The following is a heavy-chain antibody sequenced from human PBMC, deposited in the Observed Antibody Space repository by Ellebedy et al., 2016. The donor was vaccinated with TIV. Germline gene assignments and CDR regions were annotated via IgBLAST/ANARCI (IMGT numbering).Heavy chain of an antibody. CDR1: GFTFSTYS. Sequence: PGGSLRLSCAASGFTFSTYSINWVRQAPGKGLEWVSSISSSSTYINYADSVKGRFTISRDKAKKSLYLQMNSLRAEDTAVYYFARDQHCSGGSCYAPPHFDYWGQGTLVTVSS. CDR3: ARDQHCSGGSCYAPPHFDY. D-gene: IGHD2-15*01. V-gene: IGHV3-21*01. CDR2: ISSSSTYI. J-gene: IGHJ4*02.